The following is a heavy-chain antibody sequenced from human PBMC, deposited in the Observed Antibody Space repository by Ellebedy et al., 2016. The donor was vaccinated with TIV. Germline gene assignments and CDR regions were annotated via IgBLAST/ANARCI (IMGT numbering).Heavy chain of an antibody. Sequence: GGSLRLXXAASGFTLTTYWMHWVRQAPGEGLACVSRIKSDGSSTFYADSVKGRFTISRDNAKNTLYLQMNSLRAEDTAMYFCARGYYYGMDVWGQGTTVTVSS. CDR3: ARGYYYGMDV. J-gene: IGHJ6*02. V-gene: IGHV3-74*01. CDR1: GFTLTTYW. CDR2: IKSDGSST.